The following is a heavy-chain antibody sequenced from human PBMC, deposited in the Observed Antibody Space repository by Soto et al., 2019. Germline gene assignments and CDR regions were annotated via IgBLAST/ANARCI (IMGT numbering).Heavy chain of an antibody. J-gene: IGHJ3*02. CDR3: AIRAFDILTGSGDAFDI. D-gene: IGHD3-9*01. V-gene: IGHV3-23*01. CDR2: ISGSGGST. CDR1: GFTFSSYA. Sequence: GGSLRLSCAASGFTFSSYAMSWVRQAPGKGLEWVSAISGSGGSTYYADSVKGRFTISRDNSKNTLYLQMNSLRAEDTAVYYCAIRAFDILTGSGDAFDIWGQGTMVTVSS.